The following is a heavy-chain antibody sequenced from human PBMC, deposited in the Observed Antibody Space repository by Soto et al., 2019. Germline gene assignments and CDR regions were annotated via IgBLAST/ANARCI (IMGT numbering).Heavy chain of an antibody. CDR2: IKQDGSEK. D-gene: IGHD6-6*01. J-gene: IGHJ6*02. Sequence: EVQLVESGGGLVQPGGSLRLSCAASGFTFSSYWMSWVRQAPGKGLEWVANIKQDGSEKYYVDSVKGRFTISRDNAKNSRYLQMNSLRADDTAVYYCARVYSSSSGYYYYYGMDVWGQGTTVTVSS. CDR3: ARVYSSSSGYYYYYGMDV. CDR1: GFTFSSYW. V-gene: IGHV3-7*03.